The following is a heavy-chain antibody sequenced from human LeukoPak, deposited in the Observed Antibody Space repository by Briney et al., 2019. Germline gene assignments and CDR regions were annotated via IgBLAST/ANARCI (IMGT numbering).Heavy chain of an antibody. CDR1: GFTFSSYA. CDR2: ISYDGSNK. J-gene: IGHJ3*02. Sequence: PGRSLRLSCAASGFTFSSYAMHWVRQAPGKGLEWVAVISYDGSNKYYADSVKGRFTISRDNSKNTLYLQMNSLRAEDTAVYYCARDILAGYCSSTSCLRGAFDIWGQGTMVTVSS. CDR3: ARDILAGYCSSTSCLRGAFDI. V-gene: IGHV3-30-3*01. D-gene: IGHD2-2*01.